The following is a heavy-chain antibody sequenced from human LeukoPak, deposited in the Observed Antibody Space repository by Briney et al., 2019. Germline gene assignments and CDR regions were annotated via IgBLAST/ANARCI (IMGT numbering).Heavy chain of an antibody. Sequence: GGSPRLSCAASGFTFSSYEMNWVRQAPGKGLEWVSYISSSGSTIYCADSVKGRFTISRDNAKNSLYLQMNSLRAEDTAVYYCARVLVDTAMVIRSHWFDPWGQGTLVTVSS. V-gene: IGHV3-48*03. J-gene: IGHJ5*02. CDR1: GFTFSSYE. D-gene: IGHD5-18*01. CDR3: ARVLVDTAMVIRSHWFDP. CDR2: ISSSGSTI.